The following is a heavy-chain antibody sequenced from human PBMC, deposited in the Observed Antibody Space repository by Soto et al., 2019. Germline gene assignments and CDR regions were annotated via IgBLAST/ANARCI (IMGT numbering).Heavy chain of an antibody. V-gene: IGHV3-23*01. J-gene: IGHJ4*02. Sequence: PGGSLRLSCAASGFTFTSYAMSWVRQAPGKGLEWVSAISSNGGATYFADSVKGRFAISRDNSKNTVYLQMNSLRAEDTAVYYCAKESPYTAPRNYYFDYWGQGSLVTVSS. CDR2: ISSNGGAT. D-gene: IGHD2-2*02. CDR1: GFTFTSYA. CDR3: AKESPYTAPRNYYFDY.